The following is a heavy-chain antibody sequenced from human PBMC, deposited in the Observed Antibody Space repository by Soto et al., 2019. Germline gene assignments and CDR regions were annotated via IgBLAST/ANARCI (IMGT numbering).Heavy chain of an antibody. V-gene: IGHV1-2*04. D-gene: IGHD1-1*01. Sequence: GASVKVSCKASGYTFTGYYMHWVRQAPGQGLEWMGWINPNSGGTNYAQKFQGWVTMTRDTSISTAYMELSRLRSDDTAVYYCARDLRTTGTTLGYYYYYGMDVWGQGTTVTVSS. J-gene: IGHJ6*02. CDR3: ARDLRTTGTTLGYYYYYGMDV. CDR1: GYTFTGYY. CDR2: INPNSGGT.